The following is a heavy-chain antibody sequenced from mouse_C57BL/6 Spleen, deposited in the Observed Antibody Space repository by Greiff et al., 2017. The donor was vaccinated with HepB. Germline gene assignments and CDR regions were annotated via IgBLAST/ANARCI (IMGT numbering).Heavy chain of an antibody. J-gene: IGHJ3*01. Sequence: QVQLQQSGAELVKPGASVKISCKASGYTFTDYYINWVKQRPGQGLEWIGKIGPGSGSTYYNEKFKGKATLTADKSSSTAYMQLSSLTSEDSAVYFCAREDYYGSREGTWFAYWGQGTLVTVSA. D-gene: IGHD1-1*01. CDR2: IGPGSGST. CDR1: GYTFTDYY. V-gene: IGHV1-77*01. CDR3: AREDYYGSREGTWFAY.